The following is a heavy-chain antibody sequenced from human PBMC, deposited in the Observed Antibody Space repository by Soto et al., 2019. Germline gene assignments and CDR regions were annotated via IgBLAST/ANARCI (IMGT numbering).Heavy chain of an antibody. V-gene: IGHV5-51*01. CDR3: ARQIRYCSSTSCYGGGYYYYYYGMDV. CDR2: IYPGDSDT. J-gene: IGHJ6*02. CDR1: GYSFTSYW. Sequence: GEALKISGKGSGYSFTSYWIGWVRQMPGKGLEWMGIIYPGDSDTRYSPSFQGQVTISADKSISTAYLQWSSLKASDTAMYYCARQIRYCSSTSCYGGGYYYYYYGMDVWGQGTTVTVSS. D-gene: IGHD2-2*01.